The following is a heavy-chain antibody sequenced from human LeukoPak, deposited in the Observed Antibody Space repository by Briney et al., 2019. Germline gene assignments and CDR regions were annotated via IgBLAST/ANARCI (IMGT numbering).Heavy chain of an antibody. J-gene: IGHJ5*02. CDR2: IYHSGST. Sequence: SQTLSLTCTVSGDSISSGGYYWSWVRQHPGKGLEWIGYIYHSGSTHYNPSLKSRVTISVDTSKNQFSLKLSSVTAADTAVFYCARDLMGQPGWFDPWGQGILVTVSS. CDR1: GDSISSGGYY. V-gene: IGHV4-31*03. D-gene: IGHD1-14*01. CDR3: ARDLMGQPGWFDP.